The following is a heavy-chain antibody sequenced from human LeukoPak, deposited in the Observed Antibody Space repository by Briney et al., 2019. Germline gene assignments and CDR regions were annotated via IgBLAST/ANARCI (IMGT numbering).Heavy chain of an antibody. Sequence: GASLRLSCAASGFTFSSYEINWVRQAPGKGLEWVAYISGGGTTTYYADPVKGRFTISRDNAKNSLHLQLNSLRSEDTAVYYCARESGMYSSGSWYDYWGQGTLVTVSS. D-gene: IGHD6-19*01. CDR1: GFTFSSYE. J-gene: IGHJ4*02. V-gene: IGHV3-48*03. CDR2: ISGGGTTT. CDR3: ARESGMYSSGSWYDY.